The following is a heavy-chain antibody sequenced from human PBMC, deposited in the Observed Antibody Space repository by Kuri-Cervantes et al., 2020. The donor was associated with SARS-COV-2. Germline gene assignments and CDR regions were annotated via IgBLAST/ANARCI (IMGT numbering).Heavy chain of an antibody. CDR2: ISGSGGST. CDR3: ANQAAATYFDY. J-gene: IGHJ4*02. Sequence: GESLKISCAAPGFTFSSYAMSWVRQAPGKGLEWVSAISGSGGSTYYADSVKGRFTISRDNSKNTLYLQMNSLRAEDTAVYYCANQAAATYFDYWGQGTLVTVSS. CDR1: GFTFSSYA. V-gene: IGHV3-23*01. D-gene: IGHD2-15*01.